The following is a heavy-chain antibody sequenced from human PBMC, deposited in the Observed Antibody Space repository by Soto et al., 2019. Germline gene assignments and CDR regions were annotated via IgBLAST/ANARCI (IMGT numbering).Heavy chain of an antibody. CDR3: AHVDPLDFHY. V-gene: IGHV2-5*01. CDR2: SYWNGIE. J-gene: IGHJ4*02. CDR1: GFSLSNSGES. Sequence: QITLAESGPAVVKPTQTLTLTCTFSGFSLSNSGESVGWIRQPPGKALEWLGLSYWNGIERYNPSLERRLSITKDTSKTHVLLTVTNIDPVDTATYFCAHVDPLDFHYWCQGTLVTVSP. D-gene: IGHD5-12*01.